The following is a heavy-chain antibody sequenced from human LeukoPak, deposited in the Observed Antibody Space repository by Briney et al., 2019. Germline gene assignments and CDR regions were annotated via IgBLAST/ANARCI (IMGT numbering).Heavy chain of an antibody. D-gene: IGHD6-13*01. CDR2: ISSSGSTI. V-gene: IGHV3-11*04. CDR1: GFTVSNNY. J-gene: IGHJ4*02. CDR3: ARDASYSRSWYYFDY. Sequence: KTGGSLRLSCAASGFTVSNNYMTWVRQAPGKGLEWVSYISSSGSTIYYADSVKGRFTISRDNAKNSLYLQMNSLRAEDTAVYYCARDASYSRSWYYFDYWGQGTLVTVSS.